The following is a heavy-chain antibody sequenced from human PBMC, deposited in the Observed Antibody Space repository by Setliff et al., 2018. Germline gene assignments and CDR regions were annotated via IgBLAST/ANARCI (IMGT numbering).Heavy chain of an antibody. D-gene: IGHD2-2*01. Sequence: SETLSLTCTVSGGSISSSTYYWGWIRQPPGKGLEWIGSIYHSGSTYYNPSLKSRVTISVDKSKNQFSLKLSSVTAADTAVYYCARDRRCSSTSCWTDDAFDIWGQGAMVTVSS. CDR1: GGSISSSTYY. CDR2: IYHSGST. J-gene: IGHJ3*02. CDR3: ARDRRCSSTSCWTDDAFDI. V-gene: IGHV4-39*07.